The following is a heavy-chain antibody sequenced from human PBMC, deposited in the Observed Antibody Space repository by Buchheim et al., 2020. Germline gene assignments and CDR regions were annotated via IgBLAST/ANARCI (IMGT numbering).Heavy chain of an antibody. V-gene: IGHV4-4*02. CDR1: GGSISSSNW. CDR3: SGHVILTGYYYFDY. D-gene: IGHD3-9*01. J-gene: IGHJ4*02. Sequence: QVQLQESGPGLVKPSGTLSLTCAVSGGSISSSNWWSWVRQPPGEGLEWIGEIYHSGGTNYNPSLKNRGTISLDKSTNQFSLKLSSVTAADTAVYYCSGHVILTGYYYFDYWGQGTL. CDR2: IYHSGGT.